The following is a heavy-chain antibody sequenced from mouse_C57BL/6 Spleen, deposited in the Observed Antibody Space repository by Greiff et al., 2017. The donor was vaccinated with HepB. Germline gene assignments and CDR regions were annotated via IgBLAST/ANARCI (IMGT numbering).Heavy chain of an antibody. CDR3: ARGGTTVVGNFDY. V-gene: IGHV1-80*01. CDR2: IYPGDGDT. Sequence: QVQLQQSGAELVKPGASVKISCKASGYAFSSYWMNWVKQRPGKGLEWIGQIYPGDGDTNYNGKFKGKATLTADKSSSTAYMQLSSLTSEDSAVYFCARGGTTVVGNFDYWGQGTTLTVSS. J-gene: IGHJ2*01. D-gene: IGHD1-1*01. CDR1: GYAFSSYW.